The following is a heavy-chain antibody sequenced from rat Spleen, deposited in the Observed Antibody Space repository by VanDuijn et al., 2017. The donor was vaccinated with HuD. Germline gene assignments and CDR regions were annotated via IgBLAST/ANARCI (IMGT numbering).Heavy chain of an antibody. CDR1: GFTFSNYG. J-gene: IGHJ2*01. D-gene: IGHD1-6*01. CDR2: ISYEGSST. V-gene: IGHV5-22*01. CDR3: TRDRILRSTGFDY. Sequence: EVQLVESGGGLVQPGRSLTLSCAASGFTFSNYGMAWVRQAPKKGLEWVASISYEGSSTYYGDSVKGRFTISRNNAENTVYLQMNSLRSEDTATYFCTRDRILRSTGFDYWGQGVMVTVSS.